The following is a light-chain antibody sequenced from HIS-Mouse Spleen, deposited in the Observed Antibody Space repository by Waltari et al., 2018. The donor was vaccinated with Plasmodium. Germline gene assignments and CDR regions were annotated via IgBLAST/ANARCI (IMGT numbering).Light chain of an antibody. J-gene: IGLJ3*02. CDR1: VLATKY. CDR3: YSAADNNWV. V-gene: IGLV3-27*01. CDR2: KDS. Sequence: SYELTQPSSVSVSPGQTARITCSGDVLATKYARWFQQKPGQAPGLVIYKDSERPSGIPERFSGSSSGTTVTLTISGAQVEDEADYYCYSAADNNWVFGGGTKLTVL.